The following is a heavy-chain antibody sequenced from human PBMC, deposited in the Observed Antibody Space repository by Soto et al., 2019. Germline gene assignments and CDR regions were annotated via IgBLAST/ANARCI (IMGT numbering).Heavy chain of an antibody. CDR2: IYSDGTT. CDR1: GGSISGYY. J-gene: IGHJ6*02. Sequence: SETLSLTCTVPGGSISGYYWSWVRQPAGKGLEWVGRIYSDGTTNYSPSLKSRVTMSLDTSKDQFSLHLNSVTAADTAVYYCSRVGCSNSKCYTRGMDVWGQGTTVTVSS. D-gene: IGHD2-2*01. CDR3: SRVGCSNSKCYTRGMDV. V-gene: IGHV4-4*07.